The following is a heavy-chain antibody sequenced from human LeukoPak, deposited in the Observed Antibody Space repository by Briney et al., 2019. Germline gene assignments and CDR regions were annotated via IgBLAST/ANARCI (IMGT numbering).Heavy chain of an antibody. J-gene: IGHJ5*02. CDR1: GFTFSSYW. V-gene: IGHV3-7*01. CDR3: ARAGTYYDFWSGSRRRENWFDP. CDR2: IKQDGSEK. Sequence: GGSLRLSCAASGFTFSSYWMSWVRQAPGKGLEWVANIKQDGSEKYYVDSVKGRFTISRDNAKNSLYLQMNSLRAEDTAVYYCARAGTYYDFWSGSRRRENWFDPWGQGTLVTVSS. D-gene: IGHD3-3*01.